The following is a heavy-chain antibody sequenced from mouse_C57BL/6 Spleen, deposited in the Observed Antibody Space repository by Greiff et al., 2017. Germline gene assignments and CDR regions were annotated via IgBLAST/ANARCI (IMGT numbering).Heavy chain of an antibody. CDR1: GFTFSDYG. D-gene: IGHD1-1*01. CDR2: FSSGSSTL. CDR3: ASRLYYGSSYGAMDY. V-gene: IGHV5-17*01. Sequence: EVTLVESGGGLVKPGGSLKLSCAVSGFTFSDYGMHCVRQAPEKGLEWVAYFSSGSSTLYYAATVKGRFTISRDQAKNPLFLQMTSLRAEDTAMYYCASRLYYGSSYGAMDYWGQGTSVTVSS. J-gene: IGHJ4*01.